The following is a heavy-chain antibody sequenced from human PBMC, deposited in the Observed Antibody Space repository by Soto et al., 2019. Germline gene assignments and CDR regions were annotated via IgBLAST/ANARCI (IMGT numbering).Heavy chain of an antibody. Sequence: ETLSLTCTVSGGSISSYYWSWIRQPPGKGLEWIGYIYYSGSTNYNPSLKSRVTISVDMSKNQFSLKLSSVTAADTAVYYCARGLFYDSSGYGYWGQGTLVTVSS. J-gene: IGHJ4*02. CDR3: ARGLFYDSSGYGY. D-gene: IGHD3-22*01. CDR1: GGSISSYY. V-gene: IGHV4-59*01. CDR2: IYYSGST.